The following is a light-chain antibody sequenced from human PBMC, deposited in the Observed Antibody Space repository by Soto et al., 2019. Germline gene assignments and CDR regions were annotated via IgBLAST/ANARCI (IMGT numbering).Light chain of an antibody. J-gene: IGLJ1*01. Sequence: QLVLTQPPSASGTPGQRVTISCSGSSSNIGSSPVNWYQQLPGTAPKLLIYNSYQRPSGVPDRFSGSKSGTSASLAVSGLQSEDEADYYCAAWDGSLNGYVFGTGTKVTVL. V-gene: IGLV1-44*01. CDR1: SSNIGSSP. CDR2: NSY. CDR3: AAWDGSLNGYV.